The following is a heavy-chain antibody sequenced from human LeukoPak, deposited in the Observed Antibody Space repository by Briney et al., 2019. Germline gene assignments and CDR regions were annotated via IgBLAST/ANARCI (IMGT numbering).Heavy chain of an antibody. J-gene: IGHJ4*02. Sequence: GGSLKLSCAASGFTFSGSDMHWVRQASGKGLEWVGRIKTKPNNYATAYAASVKGRFAISRDDSKNTAYLQMNSLKTEDTAVYYCTSLGPDFGDYGNWGQGTLVTVFS. V-gene: IGHV3-73*01. CDR2: IKTKPNNYAT. CDR1: GFTFSGSD. CDR3: TSLGPDFGDYGN. D-gene: IGHD4-17*01.